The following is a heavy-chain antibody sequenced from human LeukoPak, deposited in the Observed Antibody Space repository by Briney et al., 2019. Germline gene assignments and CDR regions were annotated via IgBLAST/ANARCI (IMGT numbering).Heavy chain of an antibody. J-gene: IGHJ4*02. V-gene: IGHV3-15*01. CDR1: GFTFSSYW. Sequence: GGSLRLSCAASGFTFSSYWMNWVRQAPGKGLEWVGRIKSKVDGETVDYAAPAKGRSTISRDDSKNVLYLQMNSLQTEDTAVYYCAADVPEPTAPIGYWGQGTLVTVSS. D-gene: IGHD1-14*01. CDR2: IKSKVDGETV. CDR3: AADVPEPTAPIGY.